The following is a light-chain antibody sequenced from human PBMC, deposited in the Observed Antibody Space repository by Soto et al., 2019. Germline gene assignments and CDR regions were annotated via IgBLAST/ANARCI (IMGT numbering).Light chain of an antibody. CDR1: SSDIGNYNY. CDR3: SSFTTSRTVV. J-gene: IGLJ3*02. Sequence: QSALTQPASVSASPGQSITISCTGTSSDIGNYNYVSWYQQHPGKAPKLVLSEVSNRPSGVSNRFSGSKSGNTASLTISGLQAEDEADYYCSSFTTSRTVVFGGGTKLTVL. CDR2: EVS. V-gene: IGLV2-14*01.